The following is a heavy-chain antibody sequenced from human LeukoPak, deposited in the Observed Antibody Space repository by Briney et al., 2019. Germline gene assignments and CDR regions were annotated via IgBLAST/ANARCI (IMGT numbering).Heavy chain of an antibody. CDR2: ISGSGGST. V-gene: IGHV3-23*01. CDR3: AKDLDIVVVVAASYPFDY. J-gene: IGHJ4*02. D-gene: IGHD2-15*01. CDR1: GLTFSSYA. Sequence: GGSLRLSCAASGLTFSSYAMSWVRQAPGKGLEWVSAISGSGGSTYYADSVKGRFTISRDNSKNTLYLQMNSLRAEDTAVYYCAKDLDIVVVVAASYPFDYWGQGTLVTVSS.